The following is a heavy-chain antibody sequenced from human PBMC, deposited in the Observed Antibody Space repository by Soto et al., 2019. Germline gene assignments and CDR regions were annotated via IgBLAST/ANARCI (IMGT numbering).Heavy chain of an antibody. CDR3: AREFRGSDSFDF. D-gene: IGHD3-10*01. J-gene: IGHJ4*02. CDR1: GFTFSSYG. Sequence: GGSLRLSCAASGFTFSSYGMHWVRQAPGKGLEWISVISTDGTNKHYADSVKGRFTISRDNARNSLYLQMNSLRDEDTAVYHCAREFRGSDSFDFWGQGSLVTVSS. V-gene: IGHV3-48*02. CDR2: ISTDGTNK.